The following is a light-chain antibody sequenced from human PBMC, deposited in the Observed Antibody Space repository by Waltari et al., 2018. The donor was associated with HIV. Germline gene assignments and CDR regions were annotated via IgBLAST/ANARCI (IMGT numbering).Light chain of an antibody. CDR1: SSDVGRYDY. J-gene: IGLJ2*01. Sequence: QSALTQPPSASGSPGQSVTISCTGPSSDVGRYDYVSWYQQHPGKAPKLLIYEVNTRPAGVPARFAGSKAGNTASLTVSGLQAEDEAEYSCTSYAGINPVAFGGGTKLTVL. V-gene: IGLV2-8*01. CDR2: EVN. CDR3: TSYAGINPVA.